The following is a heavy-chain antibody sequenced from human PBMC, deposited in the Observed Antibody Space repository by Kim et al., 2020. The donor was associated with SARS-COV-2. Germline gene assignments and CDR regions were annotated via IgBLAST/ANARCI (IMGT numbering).Heavy chain of an antibody. CDR2: INTNTGNP. V-gene: IGHV7-4-1*02. CDR3: ARVEEEDCSSTSCYWGGGGWFDP. D-gene: IGHD2-2*01. J-gene: IGHJ5*02. CDR1: GYTFTSYA. Sequence: ASVKVSCKASGYTFTSYAMNWVRQAPGQGLEWMGWINTNTGNPTYAQGFTGRFVLSLDTSVSTAYLQISSLKAEDTAVYYCARVEEEDCSSTSCYWGGGGWFDPWGQGTLVTVSS.